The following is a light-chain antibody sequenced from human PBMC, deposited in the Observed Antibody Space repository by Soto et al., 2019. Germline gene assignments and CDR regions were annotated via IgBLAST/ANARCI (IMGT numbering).Light chain of an antibody. CDR2: AAS. V-gene: IGKV1-9*01. J-gene: IGKJ2*01. CDR1: QGISSY. CDR3: QQLNSYPNT. Sequence: DIQLTQSPSFLSASVGDRVTITCRASQGISSYLAWYQQKPGKAPKLLIYAASTLQSGVPPRFSGSGSGTEFTLTISNLQPEDFATYYCQQLNSYPNTFGQGTKLEIK.